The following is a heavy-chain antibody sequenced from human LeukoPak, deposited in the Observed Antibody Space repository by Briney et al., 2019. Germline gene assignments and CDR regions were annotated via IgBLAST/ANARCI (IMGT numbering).Heavy chain of an antibody. CDR3: ARGGLENGYHSNDGFDI. CDR1: GGSIRGYY. Sequence: ASETLSLTCTVSGGSIRGYYWSWIRQPPGKGLEWIGYIYYSGSTKYNPSLKSRVTMSVDTSRNQFSLKLSSVTAADTAVYYCARGGLENGYHSNDGFDIWGQGTMVTVSS. CDR2: IYYSGST. D-gene: IGHD3-22*01. V-gene: IGHV4-59*01. J-gene: IGHJ3*02.